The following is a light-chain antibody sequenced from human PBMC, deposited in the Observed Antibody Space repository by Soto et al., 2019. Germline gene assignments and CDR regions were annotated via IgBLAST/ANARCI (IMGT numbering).Light chain of an antibody. V-gene: IGKV3-11*01. CDR1: QSVGKY. Sequence: EIVMTQSPATLSLSPGERATLSCRASQSVGKYLVWYQQKPGQAPRLLIYDASNRATGIPDRFSGSESGTQFTFTISTLEPDDVAVYACQQRGNRPKWTCGTGAKVDI. CDR2: DAS. CDR3: QQRGNRPKWT. J-gene: IGKJ1*01.